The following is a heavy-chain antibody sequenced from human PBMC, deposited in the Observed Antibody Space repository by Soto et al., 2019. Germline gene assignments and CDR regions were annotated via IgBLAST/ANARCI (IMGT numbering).Heavy chain of an antibody. CDR1: GFTFSDYG. D-gene: IGHD6-13*01. CDR2: ISGSAGNT. J-gene: IGHJ4*02. Sequence: GSLRLSCAASGFTFSDYGMNWVRQAPGKRLEWVAAISGSAGNTYYADSVKGRFSTSRDNSKSTLYLEMNSLRVEDTAIYYCAKTFGSNWLPEYWGQGTLVTVSS. V-gene: IGHV3-23*01. CDR3: AKTFGSNWLPEY.